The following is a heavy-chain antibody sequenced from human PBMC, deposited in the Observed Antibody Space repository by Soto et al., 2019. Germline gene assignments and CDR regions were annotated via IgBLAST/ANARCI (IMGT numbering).Heavy chain of an antibody. D-gene: IGHD3-10*01. Sequence: QVQLVQSGAEVKKPGASVKVSCKASGYTFTGYYMHWVRQAPGQGLEWMGWINPNSGGTNYAQKFQGWDTMTRDTSISTAYMELSRLRSDDTAVYYCARGGQYYGSGSYLIPGDYGGQGTLVTVSS. J-gene: IGHJ4*02. V-gene: IGHV1-2*04. CDR3: ARGGQYYGSGSYLIPGDY. CDR1: GYTFTGYY. CDR2: INPNSGGT.